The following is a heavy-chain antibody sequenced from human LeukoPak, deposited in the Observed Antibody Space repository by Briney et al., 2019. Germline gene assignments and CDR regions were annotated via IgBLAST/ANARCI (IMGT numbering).Heavy chain of an antibody. CDR2: ISYDGSNK. CDR1: GFTFSSYA. CDR3: ARDRQRWLPDDY. D-gene: IGHD5-24*01. J-gene: IGHJ4*02. V-gene: IGHV3-30-3*01. Sequence: GGSLRLSCAASGFTFSSYAMHRVRQAPGKGLEWVAVISYDGSNKYYADSVKGRFTISRDNSKNTLYLQMNSLRAEDTAVYYCARDRQRWLPDDYWGQGTLVTVSS.